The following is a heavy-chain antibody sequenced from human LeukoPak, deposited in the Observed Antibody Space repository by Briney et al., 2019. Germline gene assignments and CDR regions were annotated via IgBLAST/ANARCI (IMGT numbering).Heavy chain of an antibody. J-gene: IGHJ4*02. CDR1: RGSISTYN. D-gene: IGHD5-12*01. Sequence: SETLSLTCTVFRGSISTYNWGWIRQPPGKGLEWIGNIYYSGSTNYNPSLKSRVTISVDTSKNQVSLKLSSVTAADTAVYYCARVEKVAVEVTYFDYWGQGTLVTVSS. CDR2: IYYSGST. V-gene: IGHV4-59*08. CDR3: ARVEKVAVEVTYFDY.